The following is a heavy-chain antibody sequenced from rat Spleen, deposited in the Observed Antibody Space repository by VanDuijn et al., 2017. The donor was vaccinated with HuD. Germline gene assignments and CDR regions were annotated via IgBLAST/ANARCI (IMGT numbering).Heavy chain of an antibody. Sequence: EVQLVESGGGLVQPGRSLKLSCVASGFTFSNYWMYWIRQAPGKGLEWVTTISSDGGRNFYRDSVKGRFTISRDNAKSTLYLQMDSLRSEDTATYYCVRHGYTRYYFDYWGQGVMVTVSS. D-gene: IGHD1-9*01. CDR1: GFTFSNYW. J-gene: IGHJ2*01. V-gene: IGHV5-29*01. CDR3: VRHGYTRYYFDY. CDR2: ISSDGGRN.